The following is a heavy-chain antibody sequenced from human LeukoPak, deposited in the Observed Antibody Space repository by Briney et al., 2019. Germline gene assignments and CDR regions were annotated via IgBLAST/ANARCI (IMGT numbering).Heavy chain of an antibody. Sequence: SETLSLTCTVSGVSISSYYWGWIRQPPGKGLEWIGNIYYSGSTYYNPSLKSRVTISVNTSKNQSSLKLSFVTAADTAVYYCARRHYYGSAYHWFDHWGQGTLVTVSS. V-gene: IGHV4-39*01. D-gene: IGHD3-10*01. CDR1: GVSISSYY. J-gene: IGHJ5*02. CDR3: ARRHYYGSAYHWFDH. CDR2: IYYSGST.